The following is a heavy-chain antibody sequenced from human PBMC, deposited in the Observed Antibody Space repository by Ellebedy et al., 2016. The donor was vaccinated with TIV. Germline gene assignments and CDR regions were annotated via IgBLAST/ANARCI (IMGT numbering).Heavy chain of an antibody. J-gene: IGHJ5*02. CDR2: IYNDGGT. Sequence: PGGSLRLSCAASGFTVSSYFMNRVRQTPGKGLEWVSVIYNDGGTNYTDSVKGRFTISRDSSKNTLYLQMNSLRAEDTAVYYCARDPRGGGDYGDNYFDPWGQGTLVTVSS. V-gene: IGHV3-66*01. CDR3: ARDPRGGGDYGDNYFDP. D-gene: IGHD4-17*01. CDR1: GFTVSSYF.